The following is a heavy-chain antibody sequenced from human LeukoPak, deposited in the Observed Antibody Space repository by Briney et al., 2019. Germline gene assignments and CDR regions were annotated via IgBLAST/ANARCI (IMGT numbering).Heavy chain of an antibody. Sequence: GGSLRLSCTASGFTFSSYWMSWVRQAPGKGLEWLSYIWDSTRTTYQADSVKGRFTTSRDNAKSSLYLQMNSLRDEDTAVYYCVRDSSFAFDYWGQGILVTVSS. D-gene: IGHD2/OR15-2a*01. V-gene: IGHV3-48*02. CDR2: IWDSTRTT. CDR3: VRDSSFAFDY. CDR1: GFTFSSYW. J-gene: IGHJ4*02.